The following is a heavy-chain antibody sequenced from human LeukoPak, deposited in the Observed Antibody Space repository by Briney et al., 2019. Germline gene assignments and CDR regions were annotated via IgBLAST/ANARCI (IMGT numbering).Heavy chain of an antibody. V-gene: IGHV3-21*01. CDR1: GFTFSSYS. Sequence: GGSLRLSCAASGFTFSSYSMNWVRQAPGKGLEWVSSISSSSSYIYYADSVKGRFTVSRDNAKNSLYLQMNSLRAEDTAVYYCARALVPAAIDYWGQGTLVTVSS. D-gene: IGHD2-2*01. J-gene: IGHJ4*02. CDR2: ISSSSSYI. CDR3: ARALVPAAIDY.